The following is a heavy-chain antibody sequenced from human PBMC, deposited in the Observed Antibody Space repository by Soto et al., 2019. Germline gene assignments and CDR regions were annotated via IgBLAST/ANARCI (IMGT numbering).Heavy chain of an antibody. Sequence: PGGSLRLSCAASGITFIYAWMDWVRQAPGKRLEWVGRIKSQASGGTIDYAAPVKGRFTISRDDSKNTVYLQMDSLKTEDTAVYYCVRTIQPGTTTYFDYWARERWSP. D-gene: IGHD1-1*01. CDR3: VRTIQPGTTTYFDY. J-gene: IGHJ4*02. V-gene: IGHV3-15*07. CDR1: GITFIYAW. CDR2: IKSQASGGTI.